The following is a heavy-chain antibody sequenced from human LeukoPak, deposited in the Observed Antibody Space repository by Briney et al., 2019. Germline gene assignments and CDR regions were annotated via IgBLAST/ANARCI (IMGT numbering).Heavy chain of an antibody. V-gene: IGHV4-38-2*02. Sequence: SETLSLTCNVSGYSISSGYYWVWIRQPPGKGLEWIANIHHSGNTYYNSSLKSRAIISVDTSKNHFSLRLSSVTAADTAVYYCARGMAVGYFDLWGRGSLVTVSS. D-gene: IGHD2-8*01. CDR2: IHHSGNT. CDR3: ARGMAVGYFDL. CDR1: GYSISSGYY. J-gene: IGHJ2*01.